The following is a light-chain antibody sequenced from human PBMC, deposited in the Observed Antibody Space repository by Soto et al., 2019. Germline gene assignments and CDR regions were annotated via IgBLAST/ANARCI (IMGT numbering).Light chain of an antibody. J-gene: IGLJ2*01. V-gene: IGLV8-61*01. CDR2: STN. Sequence: QAVVTQEPSFSVSPGGTVTLTCGLSSGSVSTSYYPSWYQQTPGQAPRTLIYSTNTRSSGVPDLFSGSILGNKAAITTTGAQADDESDYYCVLYMGSSMVFGAGTKLTVL. CDR3: VLYMGSSMV. CDR1: SGSVSTSYY.